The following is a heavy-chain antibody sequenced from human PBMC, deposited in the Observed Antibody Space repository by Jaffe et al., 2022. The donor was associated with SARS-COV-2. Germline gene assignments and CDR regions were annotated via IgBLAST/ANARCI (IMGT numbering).Heavy chain of an antibody. CDR1: GGSISSGSYY. Sequence: QVQLQESGPGLVKPSQTLSLTCTVSGGSISSGSYYWSWIRQPAGKGLEWIGRIYTSGSTNYNPSLKSRVTISVDTSKNQFSLKLSSVTAADTAVYYCARAEPPLGTALDYWGQGTLVTVSS. J-gene: IGHJ4*02. V-gene: IGHV4-61*02. D-gene: IGHD7-27*01. CDR2: IYTSGST. CDR3: ARAEPPLGTALDY.